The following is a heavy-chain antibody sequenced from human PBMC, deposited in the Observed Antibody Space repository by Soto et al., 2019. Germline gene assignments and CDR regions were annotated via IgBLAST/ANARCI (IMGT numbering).Heavy chain of an antibody. CDR3: ARTPPYSSICYARDY. J-gene: IGHJ4*02. V-gene: IGHV1-8*02. Sequence: QVHLVQSGAEVKKPGASVKVSCKASGYTFTSYDITWARQATGQGLEWMGWMNPNSGKTGYAQKFQGRVTLTRSTSISTGDMELISLRSEDTAVYYCARTPPYSSICYARDYWGEGNLVIVSS. CDR1: GYTFTSYD. CDR2: MNPNSGKT. D-gene: IGHD6-13*01.